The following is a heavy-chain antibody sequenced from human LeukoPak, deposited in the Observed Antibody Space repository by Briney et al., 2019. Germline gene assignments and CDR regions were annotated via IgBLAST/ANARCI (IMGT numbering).Heavy chain of an antibody. D-gene: IGHD2-2*01. CDR2: INLNSGGT. Sequence: ASVKVSCKASVYTFTGYYMHWVRQAPGQGLEWMGWINLNSGGTNYAQKFQGRVTMTRDTSISTAYMELSRLRSDDTAVYYCARLVVPAAPDNYWGQGTLVTVSS. V-gene: IGHV1-2*02. CDR1: VYTFTGYY. CDR3: ARLVVPAAPDNY. J-gene: IGHJ4*02.